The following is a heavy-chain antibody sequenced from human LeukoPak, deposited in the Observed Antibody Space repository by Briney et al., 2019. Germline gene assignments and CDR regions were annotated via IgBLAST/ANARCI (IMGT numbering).Heavy chain of an antibody. V-gene: IGHV3-30*02. Sequence: GGSLRLSCAASGLTFSTSDMHWVRQAPGKGLEWVSFIQYDGSRENYSDSVKDRFSISRDNARNTLYLQMYSLRPDDTAVYYCAKDLFFWGQGTVVTVSS. J-gene: IGHJ3*01. D-gene: IGHD3-9*01. CDR3: AKDLFF. CDR1: GLTFSTSD. CDR2: IQYDGSRE.